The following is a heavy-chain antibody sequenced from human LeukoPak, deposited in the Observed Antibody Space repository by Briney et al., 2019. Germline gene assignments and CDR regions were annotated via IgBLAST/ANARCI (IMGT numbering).Heavy chain of an antibody. CDR3: AREGTMVRGVIMGCSLDY. CDR1: GFTFSSYA. J-gene: IGHJ4*02. V-gene: IGHV3-30*01. Sequence: GGSLRLSCAASGFTFSSYAMHWVRQAPGKGLEWVASISYADGSYKYYGDSVKGRFTIARDSSENTLYLQMNSLTAEDTAVYYCAREGTMVRGVIMGCSLDYWGQGTLVTVSS. D-gene: IGHD3-10*01. CDR2: ISYADGSYK.